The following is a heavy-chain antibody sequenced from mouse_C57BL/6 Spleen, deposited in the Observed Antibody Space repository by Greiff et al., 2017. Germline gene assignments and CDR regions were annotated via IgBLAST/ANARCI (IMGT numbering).Heavy chain of an antibody. D-gene: IGHD1-1*01. CDR2: INYDGSST. J-gene: IGHJ1*03. Sequence: EVQRVESEGGLVQPGSSMKLSCTASGFTFSDYYMAWVRQVPEKGLEWVANINYDGSSTYYLDSLKSRFIISRDNAKNILYLQMSSLKSEDTATYYCAREGPTVGYFDVWGTGTTVTVSS. CDR3: AREGPTVGYFDV. CDR1: GFTFSDYY. V-gene: IGHV5-16*01.